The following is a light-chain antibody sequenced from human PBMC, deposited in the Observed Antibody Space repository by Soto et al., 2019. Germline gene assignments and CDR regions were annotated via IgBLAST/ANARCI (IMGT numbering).Light chain of an antibody. Sequence: QPVLTQSPSASASLGASVKLTCTLSSGHSSYAIACHQQQPEKGPRYLMKLNSDGSHSKGDGIPDRFSGSSSGAERYLTISGLQSEDEADYYCQTWGTGTVVFGGGTKLTVL. CDR3: QTWGTGTVV. J-gene: IGLJ2*01. V-gene: IGLV4-69*01. CDR2: LNSDGSH. CDR1: SGHSSYA.